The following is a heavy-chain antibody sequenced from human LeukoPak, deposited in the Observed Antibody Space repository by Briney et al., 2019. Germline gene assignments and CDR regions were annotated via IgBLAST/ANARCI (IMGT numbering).Heavy chain of an antibody. CDR1: GGSICSYY. J-gene: IGHJ6*03. D-gene: IGHD1-1*01. Sequence: SETLSLTCTVSGGSICSYYWSWIRQPPGKGLEWIGYIYYSGSTNYNPSLKSRVTISVDTSKNQFSLKLGSVTAADTAVYYCARVPPTGTEGTYYYYYYMDVWGKGTTVTISS. V-gene: IGHV4-59*01. CDR2: IYYSGST. CDR3: ARVPPTGTEGTYYYYYYMDV.